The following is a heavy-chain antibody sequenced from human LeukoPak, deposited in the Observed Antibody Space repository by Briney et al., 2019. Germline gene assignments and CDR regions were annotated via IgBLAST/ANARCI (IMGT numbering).Heavy chain of an antibody. Sequence: SVKVSCKASGGTFSSYAISWVRQAPGQGLEWMGGIIPIFGTANYAQKFQGRVTITADESTSTAYMELSSLRSEDTAVYYCARTWFGESSHLFDYWGQGTLVTVSS. J-gene: IGHJ4*02. CDR1: GGTFSSYA. V-gene: IGHV1-69*13. CDR2: IIPIFGTA. D-gene: IGHD3-10*01. CDR3: ARTWFGESSHLFDY.